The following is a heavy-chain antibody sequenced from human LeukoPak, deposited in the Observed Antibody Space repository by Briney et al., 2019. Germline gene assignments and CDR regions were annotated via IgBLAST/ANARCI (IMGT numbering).Heavy chain of an antibody. D-gene: IGHD5-18*01. V-gene: IGHV1-8*03. CDR2: VNPNSGNT. J-gene: IGHJ6*03. Sequence: ASVKVSCKASGYTFTSYDINWVRQATGQGLERMGWVNPNSGNTGYARKFQGRVTITRNTSISTAYMELSSLRSEDTAVYYCARGYVDTAMDVWGKGTTVTVSS. CDR1: GYTFTSYD. CDR3: ARGYVDTAMDV.